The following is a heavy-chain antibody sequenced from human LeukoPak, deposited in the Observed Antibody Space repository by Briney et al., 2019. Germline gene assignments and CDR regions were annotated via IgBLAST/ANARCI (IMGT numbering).Heavy chain of an antibody. D-gene: IGHD1-26*01. CDR1: GFSFSSYW. J-gene: IGHJ4*02. CDR2: ISGSSSDI. V-gene: IGHV3-21*01. CDR3: ARRGYHDYSGFDY. Sequence: GGSLRLSCAASGFSFSSYWISWVRQAPGKGLEWVSSISGSSSDIYYADSVKGRFTISRDNAKKSLYLQMKSLRAEDTAVYYCARRGYHDYSGFDYWGQGTLVTVSS.